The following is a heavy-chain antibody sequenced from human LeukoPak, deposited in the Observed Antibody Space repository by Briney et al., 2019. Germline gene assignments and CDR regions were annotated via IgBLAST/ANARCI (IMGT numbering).Heavy chain of an antibody. J-gene: IGHJ4*02. Sequence: GESLKISCKGSGYSFTSYWFGWVRQMPGKGLEWMGIIYPGDSDTRYSPSFQGQVTISADKSISTAYLQWSSLKASDTAMYYCARLYYYDSSGYTGYFDYWGQGTLVTVSS. CDR2: IYPGDSDT. D-gene: IGHD3-22*01. CDR1: GYSFTSYW. V-gene: IGHV5-51*01. CDR3: ARLYYYDSSGYTGYFDY.